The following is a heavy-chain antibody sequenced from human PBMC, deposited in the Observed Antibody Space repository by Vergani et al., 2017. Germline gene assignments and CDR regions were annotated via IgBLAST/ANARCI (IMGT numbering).Heavy chain of an antibody. V-gene: IGHV3-33*01. J-gene: IGHJ4*02. CDR3: ARDVEDFYSSSPDY. CDR1: GCTFSSYG. CDR2: IWYDGSNK. Sequence: QVQLVESGGGVVQPGRSLRLSCAASGCTFSSYGMHWVRQAPGKGLEWVAVIWYDGSNKYYADSVKGRFTISRDNSKNTLYLQMNSLRAEDTAVYYCARDVEDFYSSSPDYWGQGTLVTVSS. D-gene: IGHD6-13*01.